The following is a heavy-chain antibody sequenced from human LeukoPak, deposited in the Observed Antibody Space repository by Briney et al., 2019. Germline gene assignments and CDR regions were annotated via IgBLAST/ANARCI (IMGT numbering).Heavy chain of an antibody. CDR3: ARGGGLDV. CDR2: INHNGNVN. V-gene: IGHV3-7*03. D-gene: IGHD3-16*01. CDR1: GFTFSSYW. Sequence: GGSLRLSCAASGFTFSSYWTNWARQAPGKGLEWVANINHNGNVNYYVDSVKGRFTISRDNAKNSLYLQMSNLRAEDTAVYFCARGGGLDVWGQGATVTVSS. J-gene: IGHJ6*02.